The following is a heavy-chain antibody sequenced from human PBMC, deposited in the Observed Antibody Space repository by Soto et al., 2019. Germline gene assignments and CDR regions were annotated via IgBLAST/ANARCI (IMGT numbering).Heavy chain of an antibody. Sequence: QVQLQESGPGLVKPSETLSLTCTVSGGSISSYYWSWIRQPPGKGLEWIGYIYYSGSTNYNPSLKSRVTISVDTSKNQFSLKLSSVTAADTAVYYCARVMTTVVTPWFDPWGQGTLVTVSS. CDR3: ARVMTTVVTPWFDP. D-gene: IGHD4-17*01. J-gene: IGHJ5*02. CDR1: GGSISSYY. CDR2: IYYSGST. V-gene: IGHV4-59*01.